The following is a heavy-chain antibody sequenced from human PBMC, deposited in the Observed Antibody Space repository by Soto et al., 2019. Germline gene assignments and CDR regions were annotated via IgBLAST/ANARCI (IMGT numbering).Heavy chain of an antibody. D-gene: IGHD2-15*01. J-gene: IGHJ5*02. Sequence: ASVKVSCKASGYTFTSYAMNWVRQAPGQGLEWMGWINTNTGNPTYAQGFTGRFVFSLDTSVSTAYLQISSLKAEDTAVYYCARVVVVAANNWFDPWGQGTLVTVSS. CDR2: INTNTGNP. CDR3: ARVVVVAANNWFDP. CDR1: GYTFTSYA. V-gene: IGHV7-4-1*02.